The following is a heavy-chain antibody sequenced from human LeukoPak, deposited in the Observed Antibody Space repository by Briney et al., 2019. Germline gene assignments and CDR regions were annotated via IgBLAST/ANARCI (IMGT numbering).Heavy chain of an antibody. CDR3: ARHRYDFNVDY. CDR1: GGSISSSSYY. J-gene: IGHJ4*02. D-gene: IGHD3-3*01. CDR2: IYYSGST. V-gene: IGHV4-39*01. Sequence: PSETLSLTCTVSGGSISSSSYYWGWIRQPPGKGLEWIGSIYYSGSTYYNPSLKSRVTISVDTSKNQFSLKLSSVTAADTAVYYCARHRYDFNVDYWGQGTLVTVSS.